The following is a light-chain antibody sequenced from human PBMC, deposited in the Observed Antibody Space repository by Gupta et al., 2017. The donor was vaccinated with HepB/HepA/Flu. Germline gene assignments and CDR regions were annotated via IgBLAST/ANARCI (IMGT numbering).Light chain of an antibody. CDR2: ENN. Sequence: HSVCSQPPSPSAAPEQKVTISCSGSSSNIGNNYVSWYQQLPGTAPKLLIYENNKRPSGISDRFSGSKSGTSATLGITGLQTGDEADYHCGTWDSSLSAVVFGGGTKLTVL. CDR1: SSNIGNNY. J-gene: IGLJ2*01. CDR3: GTWDSSLSAVV. V-gene: IGLV1-51*02.